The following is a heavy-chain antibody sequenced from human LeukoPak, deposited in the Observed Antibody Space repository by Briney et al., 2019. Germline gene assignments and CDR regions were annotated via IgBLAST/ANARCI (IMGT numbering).Heavy chain of an antibody. D-gene: IGHD1-1*01. V-gene: IGHV3-7*01. CDR3: ARDDGTTGTTDPIDY. Sequence: GGSLRLSCAAPGFTFSSYWMSWVRQAPGKGLEWVANIKQDGSERYYVDSVKGRFTISRDNAKNSLYLQMNSLRAEDTAVYYCARDDGTTGTTDPIDYWGQGTLVTVSS. J-gene: IGHJ4*02. CDR2: IKQDGSER. CDR1: GFTFSSYW.